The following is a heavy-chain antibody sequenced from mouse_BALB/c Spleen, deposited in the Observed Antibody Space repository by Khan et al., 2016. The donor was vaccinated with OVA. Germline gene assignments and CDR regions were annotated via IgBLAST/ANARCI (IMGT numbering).Heavy chain of an antibody. CDR2: INPNTDNI. J-gene: IGHJ3*01. CDR3: ERGYDFFAS. Sequence: VQLQQPGPDLVKPGASVKISCKASGYSFTLYYMRWVKQSHGKSLEWIGRINPNTDNINYNQEFKGRAILTVDKSSNTAYMELRSLTSEDSAVYFCERGYDFFASWGQGTLVTVSA. D-gene: IGHD2-14*01. V-gene: IGHV1-18*01. CDR1: GYSFTLYY.